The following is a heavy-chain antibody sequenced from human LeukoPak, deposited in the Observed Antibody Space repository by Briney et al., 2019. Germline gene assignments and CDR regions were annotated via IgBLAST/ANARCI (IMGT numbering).Heavy chain of an antibody. CDR2: ISAYNGNT. D-gene: IGHD6-6*01. Sequence: ASVKVSCKASGYTFTSYGISWVRQAPGQGLEWMGWISAYNGNTNYAQKLQGRVTMTTDTSTSTAYMELGSLRSDDTAVYYCASGIAARRVTAYYFDYWGQGTLVTVSS. CDR3: ASGIAARRVTAYYFDY. V-gene: IGHV1-18*01. J-gene: IGHJ4*02. CDR1: GYTFTSYG.